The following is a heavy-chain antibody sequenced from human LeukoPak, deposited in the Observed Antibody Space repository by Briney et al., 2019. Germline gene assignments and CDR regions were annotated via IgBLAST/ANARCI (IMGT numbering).Heavy chain of an antibody. D-gene: IGHD4-11*01. CDR2: IYYSGST. CDR3: ANIYSNEYYYYYYMDV. J-gene: IGHJ6*03. CDR1: GGSISSRSYY. V-gene: IGHV4-39*01. Sequence: SETLSLTYTVSGGSISSRSYYWGWTRQSPGKGLEWIGSIYYSGSTYYNPSLKSRVTISVDTSKNQFSLKLSSVTAADTAVYYCANIYSNEYYYYYYMDVWGKGPRSPSP.